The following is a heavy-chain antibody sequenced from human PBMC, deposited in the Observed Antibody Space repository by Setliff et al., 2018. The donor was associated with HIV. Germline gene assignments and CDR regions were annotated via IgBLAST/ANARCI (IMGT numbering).Heavy chain of an antibody. D-gene: IGHD2-8*01. CDR2: IYYSGRT. V-gene: IGHV4-39*07. Sequence: KLREPLSLTCIVSRGSISSTSHYWGWVRQSPGRRLEWIGSIYYSGRTYYNPSLKSRVTMSVDTSTNQFSLDLTSVTAADTAVYFCAGEIAPAARLPNVGGPPPPGYYHYMDVWGKGTTVTVSS. CDR1: RGSISSTSHY. CDR3: AGEIAPAARLPNVGGPPPPGYYHYMDV. J-gene: IGHJ6*03.